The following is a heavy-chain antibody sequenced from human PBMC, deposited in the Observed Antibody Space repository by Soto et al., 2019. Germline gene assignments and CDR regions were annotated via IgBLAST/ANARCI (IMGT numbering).Heavy chain of an antibody. CDR1: GFTFSNYW. CDR2: LIKDGSEK. J-gene: IGHJ4*02. Sequence: GGSLRLSCAASGFTFSNYWMTWVRQAPGKGLEWVANLIKDGSEKSYVDSVKGRFTISRDNAKNSLYLDMNSLRVEDTAVYYCARDWGGLGYWGQGTLVTVSS. CDR3: ARDWGGLGY. V-gene: IGHV3-7*03. D-gene: IGHD3-10*01.